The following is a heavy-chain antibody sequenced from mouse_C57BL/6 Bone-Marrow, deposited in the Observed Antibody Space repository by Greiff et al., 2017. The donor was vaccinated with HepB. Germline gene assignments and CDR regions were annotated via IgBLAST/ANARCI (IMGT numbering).Heavy chain of an antibody. V-gene: IGHV5-4*01. D-gene: IGHD1-2*01. CDR1: GFTFSSYA. CDR3: AREVLRPYYYAMDY. J-gene: IGHJ4*01. Sequence: EVKLMESGGGLVKPGGSLKLSCAASGFTFSSYAMSWVRQTPEKRLEWVATISDGGSYTYYPANVKGRFTISRDKAKNNLYLQMSHLKSEDTAMYYCAREVLRPYYYAMDYWGQGTSVTVSS. CDR2: ISDGGSYT.